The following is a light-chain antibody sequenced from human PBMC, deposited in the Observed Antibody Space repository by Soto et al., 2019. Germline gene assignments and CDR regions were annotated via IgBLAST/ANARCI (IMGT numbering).Light chain of an antibody. V-gene: IGLV2-23*01. Sequence: QSALTQPASVSGSPGQSITISCTGTSSDVGSYNLVSGYQQHPGKAPKLMIYEGSKRPSGVSNRFSGSKSGNTASLTISGLQAEDEADYYCCSYAGSSTSYVFGTGTKLTVL. CDR2: EGS. CDR1: SSDVGSYNL. J-gene: IGLJ1*01. CDR3: CSYAGSSTSYV.